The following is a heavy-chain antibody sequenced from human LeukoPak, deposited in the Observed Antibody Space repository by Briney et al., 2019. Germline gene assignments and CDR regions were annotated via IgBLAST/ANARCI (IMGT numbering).Heavy chain of an antibody. CDR1: GFTFSSYA. V-gene: IGHV3-23*01. Sequence: GGSLRLSCAASGFTFSSYAMSWVRQAPGKGLEWVSAISGSGGSTYYADSVKGRLTISRDNSKNTLYLQMNSLRAEDTAVYYCAKAPQSITMVRGVIYFDYWGQGTLVTVSS. D-gene: IGHD3-10*01. J-gene: IGHJ4*02. CDR3: AKAPQSITMVRGVIYFDY. CDR2: ISGSGGST.